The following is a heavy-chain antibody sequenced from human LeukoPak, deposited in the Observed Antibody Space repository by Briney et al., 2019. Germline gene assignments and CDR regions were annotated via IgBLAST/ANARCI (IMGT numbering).Heavy chain of an antibody. CDR2: IYYSGST. CDR3: ARIGGITMVRGVPGYYFDY. D-gene: IGHD3-10*01. V-gene: IGHV4-30-4*01. J-gene: IGHJ4*02. CDR1: GGSISSGDYY. Sequence: SETLSLTCTVSGGSISSGDYYWSWIRQPPGKGLEWIGYIYYSGSTYYNPSLKSRVTISVDTSKNQFPLKLSSVTAADTAVYYCARIGGITMVRGVPGYYFDYWGQGTLVTVSS.